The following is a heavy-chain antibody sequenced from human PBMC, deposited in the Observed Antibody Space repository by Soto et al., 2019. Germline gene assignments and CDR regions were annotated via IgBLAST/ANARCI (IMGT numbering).Heavy chain of an antibody. CDR2: VYYTGDT. D-gene: IGHD1-7*01. Sequence: SETLSLTCTVSGGSISDYYWSWIRQPPGKGLEWIGYVYYTGDTNYNPSLKSRVTRSVDTSRNQFSLMLKSVTAADTAVYYCARGGLVTGTSCAVTHGEVFCYWGQGTLVTVSS. J-gene: IGHJ4*02. CDR1: GGSISDYY. CDR3: ARGGLVTGTSCAVTHGEVFCY. V-gene: IGHV4-59*01.